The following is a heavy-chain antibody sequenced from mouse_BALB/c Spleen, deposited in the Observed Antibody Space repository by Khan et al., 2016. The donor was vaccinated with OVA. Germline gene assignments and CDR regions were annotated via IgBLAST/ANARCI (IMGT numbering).Heavy chain of an antibody. CDR3: AKNYASWFAY. CDR1: GCTFTDYV. V-gene: IGHV1-77*01. Sequence: QVQLKQSGPELVKPGASVKMSCKASGCTFTDYVINWVKQRTGQGLEWIGEIYPGSGSTYYNEKFKGKATLTADKSSNTAYMQLSSLTSEDSAVYFCAKNYASWFAYWGQGTLVTVSA. CDR2: IYPGSGST. J-gene: IGHJ3*01.